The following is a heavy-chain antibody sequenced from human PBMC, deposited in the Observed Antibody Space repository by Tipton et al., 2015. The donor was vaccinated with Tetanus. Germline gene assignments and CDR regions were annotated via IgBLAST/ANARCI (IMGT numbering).Heavy chain of an antibody. CDR1: GGSISSYY. Sequence: TLSLTCTVSGGSISSYYWSWIRQPPGKGLEWIGYIYYSGSTNYNPSLKSRATISVDTSKNQFTLKLSSVTAANTAAYYCARGRTGSFDYWGQGPLVTVSS. CDR3: ARGRTGSFDY. CDR2: IYYSGST. V-gene: IGHV4-59*01. D-gene: IGHD1-1*01. J-gene: IGHJ4*02.